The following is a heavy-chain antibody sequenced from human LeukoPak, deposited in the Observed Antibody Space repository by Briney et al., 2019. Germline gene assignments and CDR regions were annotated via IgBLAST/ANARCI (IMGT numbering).Heavy chain of an antibody. CDR1: GGSISSSSYY. Sequence: PSETLSLTCTVSGGSISSSSYYWGWIRQPPGKGLEWIGEINHSGSTNYNPSLKSRVTISVDTSKNQFSLKLSSVTAADTAVYYCAREKDKKFDYWGQGTLVTVSS. CDR2: INHSGST. CDR3: AREKDKKFDY. J-gene: IGHJ4*02. V-gene: IGHV4-39*07.